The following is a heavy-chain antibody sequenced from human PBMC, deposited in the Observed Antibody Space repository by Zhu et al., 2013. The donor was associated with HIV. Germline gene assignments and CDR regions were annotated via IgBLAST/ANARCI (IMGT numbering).Heavy chain of an antibody. Sequence: QVQLVQSGAEVKKPGSSVKVSCKASGGTFSSYAISWVRQAPGQGLEWMGGIIPIFGTANYAQKFQGRVTITADESTSTAYMELSSLRSEDTAVYYCAREVMGPDYGDYVGGQYGGYGMDVWGQGTTVTVSS. CDR2: IIPIFGTA. CDR3: AREVMGPDYGDYVGGQYGGYGMDV. J-gene: IGHJ6*02. CDR1: GGTFSSYA. D-gene: IGHD4-17*01. V-gene: IGHV1-69*01.